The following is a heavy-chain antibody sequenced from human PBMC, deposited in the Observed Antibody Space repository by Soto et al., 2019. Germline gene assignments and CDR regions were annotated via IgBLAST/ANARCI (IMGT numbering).Heavy chain of an antibody. CDR3: ASTFRGRNYYYGMDV. CDR2: IIPIFGTA. CDR1: GGTFSSYA. Sequence: SVKVSCKASGGTFSSYAISWVRQAPGQGLEWMGGIIPIFGTANYAQKFQGRVTITADESTSTAYMELSSLRSEDTAVYYCASTFRGRNYYYGMDVWGQGTKVTVSS. J-gene: IGHJ6*02. D-gene: IGHD3-10*01. V-gene: IGHV1-69*13.